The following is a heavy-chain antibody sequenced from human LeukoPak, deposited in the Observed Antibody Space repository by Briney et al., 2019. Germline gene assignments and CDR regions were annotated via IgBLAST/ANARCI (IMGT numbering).Heavy chain of an antibody. CDR3: ARAPSEIGGYYPEYFRH. V-gene: IGHV3-74*01. CDR1: GFTFSTYA. CDR2: IKSDGST. J-gene: IGHJ1*01. Sequence: GGSLRLSCAASGFTFSTYAMSWVRQAPGKGLVWVSRIKSDGSTNYADSVKGRFTISRDNAKNTVSLQMNSLRAEDTGVYYCARAPSEIGGYYPEYFRHWGQGTLVTASS. D-gene: IGHD3-22*01.